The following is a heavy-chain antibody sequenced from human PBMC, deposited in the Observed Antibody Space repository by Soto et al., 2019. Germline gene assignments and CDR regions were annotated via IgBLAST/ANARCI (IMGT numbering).Heavy chain of an antibody. D-gene: IGHD4-17*01. J-gene: IGHJ4*02. V-gene: IGHV4-38-2*01. CDR1: GYSISGGYY. CDR2: IYHSGST. CDR3: ARGRPTLTTSHFDY. Sequence: SETLSLTSAVSGYSISGGYYWGCIRQPPGKGLEWIGSIYHSGSTYYNPSLKSRVTISVDTSKNHFSLKLSSVTAADTAVYYCARGRPTLTTSHFDYWGQGTLVTVSS.